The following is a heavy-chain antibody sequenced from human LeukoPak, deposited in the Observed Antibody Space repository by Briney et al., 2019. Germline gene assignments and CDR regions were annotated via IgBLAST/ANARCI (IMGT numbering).Heavy chain of an antibody. J-gene: IGHJ4*02. CDR3: ARDLGNYGSGSYYNGYYFDY. V-gene: IGHV4-38-2*02. D-gene: IGHD3-10*01. CDR2: IYHSGST. Sequence: SETLSLTCTVSGYSISSGYYWGWIRQPPGKGLEWIGSIYHSGSTYYNPSLKSRVTISVDTSKNQLSLKLSSVTAADTAVYYCARDLGNYGSGSYYNGYYFDYGGRGTLVTVSS. CDR1: GYSISSGYY.